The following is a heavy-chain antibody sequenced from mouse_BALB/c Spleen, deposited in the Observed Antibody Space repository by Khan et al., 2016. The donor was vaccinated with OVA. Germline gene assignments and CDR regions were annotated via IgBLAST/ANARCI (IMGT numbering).Heavy chain of an antibody. J-gene: IGHJ3*01. D-gene: IGHD4-1*01. CDR3: ARAGWDVFAY. Sequence: QVQLKQPGPELVKPGASVKMSCKASGYTFTDYVMNWVKQRNGQGLEWIGQIYPGSDSTYYNEKFKGKATLITDRSSNTAYMQLSNLTSEDSAVYFCARAGWDVFAYWGQGTLVTVSA. CDR1: GYTFTDYV. V-gene: IGHV1-77*01. CDR2: IYPGSDST.